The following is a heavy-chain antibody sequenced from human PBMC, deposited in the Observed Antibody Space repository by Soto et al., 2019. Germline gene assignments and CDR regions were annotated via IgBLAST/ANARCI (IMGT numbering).Heavy chain of an antibody. CDR3: ARSYDYSNYLDY. V-gene: IGHV1-2*02. Sequence: ASVKVSCKSSGYTFTGYYMHCVRHAPGQGLEWMGWINPNSGGTNYAQKFQGRVTMTRDTSISTAYMELSRLRSDDTAVYYCARSYDYSNYLDYWGQGTLVTVSS. CDR2: INPNSGGT. CDR1: GYTFTGYY. D-gene: IGHD4-4*01. J-gene: IGHJ4*02.